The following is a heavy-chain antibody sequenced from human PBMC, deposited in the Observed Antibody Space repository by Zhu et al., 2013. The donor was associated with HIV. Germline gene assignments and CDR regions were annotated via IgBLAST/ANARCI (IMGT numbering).Heavy chain of an antibody. D-gene: IGHD3-22*01. CDR1: GYTFTGYY. Sequence: QVQLVQSGAEVKKPGASVKVSCKASGYTFTGYYMHWVRQAPGQGLEWMGWINPNSGGTSYAQKFQGWVTMTRDTSISTAYMELSRLRSDDTAVYYCARMNYDSSGYYLADAFDIWGQGTMVTVSS. CDR2: INPNSGGT. V-gene: IGHV1-2*04. J-gene: IGHJ3*02. CDR3: ARMNYDSSGYYLADAFDI.